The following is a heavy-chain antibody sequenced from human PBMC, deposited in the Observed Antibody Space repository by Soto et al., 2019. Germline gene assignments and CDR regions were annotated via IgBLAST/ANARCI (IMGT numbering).Heavy chain of an antibody. Sequence: PGGSLRLSCAASGFTFSNAWMSWVRQAPGKGLEWVGRIKSKTDGGTTDYAAPVKGRFTISRDDSKNTLYLQMNSLKTEDTAVYYCTTEPSYYDILTGYYDEYYFDYWGQGTLVTVSS. J-gene: IGHJ4*02. CDR3: TTEPSYYDILTGYYDEYYFDY. CDR1: GFTFSNAW. D-gene: IGHD3-9*01. V-gene: IGHV3-15*01. CDR2: IKSKTDGGTT.